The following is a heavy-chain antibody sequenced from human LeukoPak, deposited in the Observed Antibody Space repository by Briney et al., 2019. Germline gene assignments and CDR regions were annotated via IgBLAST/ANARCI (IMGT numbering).Heavy chain of an antibody. D-gene: IGHD4-17*01. CDR3: AKSLYYRDYVFDY. Sequence: PGGSLRLSCAASGFSFSTYGMSWVRQAPGKGLEWVSVISSSGGSTYYADSVKGRFTISRDNSKKTLYLQMNSLRAEDTAVYYCAKSLYYRDYVFDYWGQGTLVTVSS. CDR2: ISSSGGST. V-gene: IGHV3-23*01. CDR1: GFSFSTYG. J-gene: IGHJ4*02.